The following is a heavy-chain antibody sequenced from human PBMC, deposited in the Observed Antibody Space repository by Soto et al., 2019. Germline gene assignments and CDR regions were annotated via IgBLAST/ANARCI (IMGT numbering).Heavy chain of an antibody. CDR2: ISYDGSNK. J-gene: IGHJ4*02. CDR3: ARDGSGSSWLDY. V-gene: IGHV3-30-3*01. Sequence: GGSLRLSCAASGFTFSSYAMHWVRQAPGKGLEWVAVISYDGSNKYYADSVKGRFTISRDNSKNTLYLQMNSLRAEDTAVYCCARDGSGSSWLDYWGQGTLVTVSS. D-gene: IGHD6-13*01. CDR1: GFTFSSYA.